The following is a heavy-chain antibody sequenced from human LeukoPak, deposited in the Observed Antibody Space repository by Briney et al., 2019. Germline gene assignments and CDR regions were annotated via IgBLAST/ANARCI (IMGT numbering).Heavy chain of an antibody. D-gene: IGHD1-26*01. CDR3: ARHPLVGAREQKIEGLDY. CDR2: IYPGDSDT. J-gene: IGHJ4*02. CDR1: GYSFTSYW. V-gene: IGHV5-51*01. Sequence: GESLKISCTGSGYSFTSYWIGWVRQMPGKGLEWMGLIYPGDSDTRYSPSFQGQVTISADKSISTAYLQWSSLKASDTAMYYCARHPLVGAREQKIEGLDYWGQGTLVTVSS.